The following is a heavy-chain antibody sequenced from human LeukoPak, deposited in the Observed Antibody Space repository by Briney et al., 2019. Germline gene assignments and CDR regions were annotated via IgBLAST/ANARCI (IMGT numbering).Heavy chain of an antibody. D-gene: IGHD4-23*01. CDR1: GFTFNGYF. CDR2: INPNSGGT. CDR3: ARGPNADRGKSYYSSMDV. Sequence: EASVKVSCKASGFTFNGYFVNWVRQAPGQGLEWMGWINPNSGGTNFAQKFQGRVTMTRDTSISTAYMELSRLRSDDTAVYYCARGPNADRGKSYYSSMDVWGEGTTVTVSS. J-gene: IGHJ6*03. V-gene: IGHV1-2*02.